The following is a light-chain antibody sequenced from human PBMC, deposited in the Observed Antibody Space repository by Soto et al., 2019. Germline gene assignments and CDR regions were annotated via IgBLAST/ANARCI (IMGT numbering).Light chain of an antibody. CDR1: QGVXRN. CDR2: DES. CDR3: RQYNNRSTRT. Sequence: IVLTQSAATVSVAPGERATLSCRASQGVXRNFGWYEGKPGQAPRVLNXDESTRATGIPDRFSGSGSETEFTLTISSLQSEDYAMYYCRQYNNRSTRTFGQGTRLEI. J-gene: IGKJ5*01. V-gene: IGKV3-15*01.